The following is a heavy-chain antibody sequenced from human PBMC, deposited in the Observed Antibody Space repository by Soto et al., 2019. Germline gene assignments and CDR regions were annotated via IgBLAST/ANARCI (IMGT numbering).Heavy chain of an antibody. V-gene: IGHV3-73*01. Sequence: PGGSLRLSCAASGFTFSGSAMHWVRQASGKGLEWVGRIRSKTNSYATAYAASVKGRFTISRDDSKDTAYLQMNSLKTEDTAVYYCKRDQRNYYHTIGSANWFDTWGQGTLVTVSS. CDR3: KRDQRNYYHTIGSANWFDT. D-gene: IGHD3-22*01. CDR2: IRSKTNSYAT. CDR1: GFTFSGSA. J-gene: IGHJ5*02.